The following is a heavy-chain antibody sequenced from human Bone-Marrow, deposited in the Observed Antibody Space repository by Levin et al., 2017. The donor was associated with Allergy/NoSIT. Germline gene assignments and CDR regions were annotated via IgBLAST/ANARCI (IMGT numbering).Heavy chain of an antibody. J-gene: IGHJ5*02. Sequence: PGGSLRLSCAASGFTFSPYSMNWVRQAPGKGLEWVSSISSSGSYIYYTDSVKGRFTISRDTAKNSLYLEMNSLRAEDTAMYYCECEPERGKWCDPWGQGTLVTVSS. CDR2: ISSSGSYI. CDR3: ECEPERGKWCDP. D-gene: IGHD1-14*01. CDR1: GFTFSPYS. V-gene: IGHV3-21*01.